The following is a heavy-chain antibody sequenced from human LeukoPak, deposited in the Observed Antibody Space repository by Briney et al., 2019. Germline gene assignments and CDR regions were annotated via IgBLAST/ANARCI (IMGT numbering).Heavy chain of an antibody. V-gene: IGHV4-59*12. CDR3: ARDIGYDYVWGSYRSGGDYFDY. CDR2: IYYSGST. J-gene: IGHJ4*02. CDR1: GGSISSYY. Sequence: SETLSLTCTVSGGSISSYYWSWIRQPPGKGLEWIGYIYYSGSTNYNPSLKSRVTISVDTSKNQFSLKLSSVTAADTAVYYCARDIGYDYVWGSYRSGGDYFDYWGQGTLVTVSS. D-gene: IGHD3-16*02.